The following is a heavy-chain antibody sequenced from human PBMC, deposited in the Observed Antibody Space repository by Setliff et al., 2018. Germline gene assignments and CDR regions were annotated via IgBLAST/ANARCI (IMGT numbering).Heavy chain of an antibody. V-gene: IGHV3-33*08. CDR1: GFTFSNYR. J-gene: IGHJ4*02. D-gene: IGHD6-19*01. CDR3: ARDPPDSGWSFDY. CDR2: IWADPNTK. Sequence: LRLSCAASGFTFSNYRMHWVRQAPGKGLEWVAMIWADPNTKYYAGSVKGRFSVSRDNFKNTVFLQMSALRAEDTALYYCARDPPDSGWSFDYWGQGALVTVSS.